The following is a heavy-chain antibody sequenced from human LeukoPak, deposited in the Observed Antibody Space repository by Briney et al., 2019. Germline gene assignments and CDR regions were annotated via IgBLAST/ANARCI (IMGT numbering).Heavy chain of an antibody. J-gene: IGHJ4*02. Sequence: QPEGAPRLSCAASGFIFSSYEMKWLRQAPGNGLDGGSYISSSGSITYYADSVKGRFTISRENAKKSLYLQMNSLRAEDAAVYYCARIAVTGMWYFDYWGQGTQVTVSS. CDR2: ISSSGSIT. CDR1: GFIFSSYE. V-gene: IGHV3-48*03. D-gene: IGHD6-19*01. CDR3: ARIAVTGMWYFDY.